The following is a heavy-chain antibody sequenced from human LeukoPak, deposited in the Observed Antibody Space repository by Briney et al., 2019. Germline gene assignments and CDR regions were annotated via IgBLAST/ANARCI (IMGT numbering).Heavy chain of an antibody. CDR2: ISYDGSNK. CDR3: AKAVAGGPSAFDY. V-gene: IGHV3-30*18. J-gene: IGHJ4*02. D-gene: IGHD6-19*01. CDR1: GFTFSSYS. Sequence: GGSLRLSCAASGFTFSSYSMNWVRQAPGKGLEWVAVISYDGSNKYYADSVKGRFTISRDNSKNTLYLQMNSLRAEDTAVYYCAKAVAGGPSAFDYWGQGTLVTVSS.